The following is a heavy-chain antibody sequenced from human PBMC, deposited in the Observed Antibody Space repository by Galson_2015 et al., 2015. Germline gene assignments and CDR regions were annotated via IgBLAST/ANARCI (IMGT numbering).Heavy chain of an antibody. V-gene: IGHV3-30-3*01. CDR3: ASQTWTGYFDY. CDR1: RFTFSDHA. D-gene: IGHD3-10*01. J-gene: IGHJ4*02. CDR2: ISYDGGNK. Sequence: SLRLSCAASRFTFSDHAMFWVRQAPGKGLKWVAVISYDGGNKYYAESVKGRFTISRGNSKNTLYLQMNDLRAEDTAVYYCASQTWTGYFDYWGQGILVTVSS.